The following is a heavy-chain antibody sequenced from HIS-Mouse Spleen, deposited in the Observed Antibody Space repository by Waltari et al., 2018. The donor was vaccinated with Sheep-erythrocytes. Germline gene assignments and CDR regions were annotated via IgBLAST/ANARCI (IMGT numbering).Heavy chain of an antibody. D-gene: IGHD1-1*01. CDR1: GFTFSSYG. Sequence: QVQLVESGGGVVQPGRSLRLSCAASGFTFSSYGMHWVRQAPGKGLGWVAVISYDGSNKYYADSVKGRVTISRDNSKNTLYLQMNSLRAEDTAVYYCAKVRTVNYWYFDLWGRGTLVTVSS. CDR3: AKVRTVNYWYFDL. V-gene: IGHV3-30*18. J-gene: IGHJ2*01. CDR2: ISYDGSNK.